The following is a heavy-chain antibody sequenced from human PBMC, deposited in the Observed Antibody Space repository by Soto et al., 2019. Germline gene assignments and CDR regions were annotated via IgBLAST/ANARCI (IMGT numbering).Heavy chain of an antibody. CDR2: ISGSGGST. CDR3: AKEYSYDFWSGYYTKTLGVPLWFDP. CDR1: GFTFSSYA. V-gene: IGHV3-23*01. J-gene: IGHJ5*02. D-gene: IGHD3-3*01. Sequence: GGSLRLSCAASGFTFSSYAMSWVRQAPGKGLEWVSAISGSGGSTYYADSVKGRFTISRDNSKNTLYLQMNSLRAEDTAVYYCAKEYSYDFWSGYYTKTLGVPLWFDPWGQGTLVTVSS.